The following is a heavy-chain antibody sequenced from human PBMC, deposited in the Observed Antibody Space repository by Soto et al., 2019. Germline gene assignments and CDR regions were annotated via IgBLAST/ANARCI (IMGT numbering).Heavy chain of an antibody. D-gene: IGHD3-10*01. V-gene: IGHV3-7*01. CDR2: IRHDGSER. J-gene: IGHJ6*02. CDR3: AREAPTSGNYYHYFFYGVDV. Sequence: LRLSCAASGFTFSSYWMNWVRQAPGKGLEWVANIRHDGSERYYVDSVEGRFTISRDNAKNSLYLQMSSLRAEDTAVYYCAREAPTSGNYYHYFFYGVDVWGQGTTVTVSS. CDR1: GFTFSSYW.